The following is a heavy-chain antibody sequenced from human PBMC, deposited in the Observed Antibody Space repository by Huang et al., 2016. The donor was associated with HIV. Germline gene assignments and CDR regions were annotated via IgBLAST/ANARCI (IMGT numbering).Heavy chain of an antibody. D-gene: IGHD2-8*02. Sequence: QLQLQESGPGLVKPSETLSLTCTVSGGSISSSSYYWGWVRQPPGKGLEWIGNMYYSGSIYYDPSLKSRVTLSVDTAENQFSLSLSYVTAADTAVYYCARHSGVLYPHLDYWGQGTLVTVSS. V-gene: IGHV4-39*01. CDR2: MYYSGSI. J-gene: IGHJ4*02. CDR3: ARHSGVLYPHLDY. CDR1: GGSISSSSYY.